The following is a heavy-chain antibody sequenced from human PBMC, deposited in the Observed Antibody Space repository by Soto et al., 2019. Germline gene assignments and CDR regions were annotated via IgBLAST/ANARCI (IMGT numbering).Heavy chain of an antibody. CDR3: AKDSGNLGAFDP. CDR2: ISYDGSNK. V-gene: IGHV3-30*18. Sequence: GGSLRLSCAASGFTFSSYGMHWVRQAPGKGLEWVAVISYDGSNKYYADSVKGRFTISRDNSKNTLYLQMNSLRAEDTAVYYCAKDSGNLGAFDPWGQGTLVTVSS. J-gene: IGHJ5*02. CDR1: GFTFSSYG. D-gene: IGHD3-16*01.